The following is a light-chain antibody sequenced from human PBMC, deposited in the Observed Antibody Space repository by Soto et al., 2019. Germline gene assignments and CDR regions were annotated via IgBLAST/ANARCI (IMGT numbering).Light chain of an antibody. CDR3: QSYDSSLSGYVV. V-gene: IGLV1-40*01. CDR2: GNS. Sequence: QSVLTQPPSVSGAPGQRVTISCTGSSSNIGAGYDVHWYQQLPGTAPKLLIYGNSNRPSRVPDRFSGSKSGTSASLAITGLQAEDAADYYCQSYDSSLSGYVVFGGGTKLTVL. J-gene: IGLJ2*01. CDR1: SSNIGAGYD.